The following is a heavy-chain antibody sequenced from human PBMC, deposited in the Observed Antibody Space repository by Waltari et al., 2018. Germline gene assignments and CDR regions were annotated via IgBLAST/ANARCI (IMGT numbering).Heavy chain of an antibody. Sequence: EVQLVESGGGLVQPGGSLRLSCAASGFTFSRYSMNWVRQAPGKGLEWVSYISSSSSTIYYADSVKGRFTISRDNAKNSLYLQMNSLRAEDTAVYYCARNDYEDAFDIWGQGTMVTVSS. V-gene: IGHV3-48*04. J-gene: IGHJ3*02. D-gene: IGHD4-17*01. CDR1: GFTFSRYS. CDR2: ISSSSSTI. CDR3: ARNDYEDAFDI.